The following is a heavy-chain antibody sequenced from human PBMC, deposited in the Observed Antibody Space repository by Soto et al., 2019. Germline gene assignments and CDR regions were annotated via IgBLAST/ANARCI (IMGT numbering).Heavy chain of an antibody. J-gene: IGHJ2*01. CDR1: GFTFSKYA. V-gene: IGHV3-23*01. CDR3: AKDKYTDSVRKVWFFDY. D-gene: IGHD2-15*01. Sequence: EVQLLESGGGLVKPGGSLRLSCAAYGFTFSKYAMSWVRLAPGKGLEWVSSISANGGITDYADSVKGRFTISRDNFQNILSLQMDSRRGDDTALYFCAKDKYTDSVRKVWFFDYWGRGTLVTVSS. CDR2: ISANGGIT.